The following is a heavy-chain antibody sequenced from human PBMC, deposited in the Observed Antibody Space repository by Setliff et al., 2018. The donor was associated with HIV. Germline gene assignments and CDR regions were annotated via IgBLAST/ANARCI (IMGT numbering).Heavy chain of an antibody. D-gene: IGHD3-3*01. CDR3: ARLIKHYDFWSGYYGAYYYYMDV. Sequence: ASVKVSCKASGYTLTDFYIHWVRQAPGQGLEWMGWIAPNSGGTGYAENFQGRVTMTRDTSVNTAYMELSRLTSDDTAVYYCARLIKHYDFWSGYYGAYYYYMDVWGTGTTVTVSS. CDR2: IAPNSGGT. V-gene: IGHV1-2*02. J-gene: IGHJ6*03. CDR1: GYTLTDFY.